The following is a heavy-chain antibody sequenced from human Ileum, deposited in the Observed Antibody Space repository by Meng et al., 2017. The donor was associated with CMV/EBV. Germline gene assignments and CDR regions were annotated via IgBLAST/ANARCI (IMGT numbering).Heavy chain of an antibody. CDR1: KRSFSAYY. CDR2: INNRGST. CDR3: ARASPQRRFLSY. D-gene: IGHD3-3*01. Sequence: PLHQCGSRPLMPPETLSHVAAVQKRSFSAYYWTWIRPSPGKGLEWIGEINNRGSTNYNPSLKSRVTISIDTSRNQFSLKLTSMTAADTAVYYCARASPQRRFLSYWGQGTLVTVSS. V-gene: IGHV4-34*01. J-gene: IGHJ4*02.